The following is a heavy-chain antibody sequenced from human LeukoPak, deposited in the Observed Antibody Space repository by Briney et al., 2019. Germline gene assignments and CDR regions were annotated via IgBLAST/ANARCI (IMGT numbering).Heavy chain of an antibody. V-gene: IGHV3-33*01. CDR3: ARDAQRGFDYSNSLEY. Sequence: PGGSLRLSCAASGFIYSHYGMHWVRQAPGKGLEWVAVIWSDGSNRFYAGSVKGRFTISRDNSQNTLFLQMNSLRAEDTAMYCCARDAQRGFDYSNSLEYWGHGTLVTVSS. D-gene: IGHD4-11*01. J-gene: IGHJ4*01. CDR2: IWSDGSNR. CDR1: GFIYSHYG.